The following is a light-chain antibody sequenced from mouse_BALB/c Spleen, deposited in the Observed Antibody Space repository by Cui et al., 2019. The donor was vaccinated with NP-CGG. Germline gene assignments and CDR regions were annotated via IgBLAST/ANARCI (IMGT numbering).Light chain of an antibody. CDR3: ALWYSSHWV. V-gene: IGLV1*01. J-gene: IGLJ1*01. CDR2: GTN. Sequence: QAVVTQESALTTSPGETVTLTGRSSNGAVTTSNYANWVQEKADHLFTGLIGGTNNRVPGVPARFSGSLIGDKAALTITGAQTEDEAIYFCALWYSSHWVFGGGTKLTVL. CDR1: NGAVTTSNY.